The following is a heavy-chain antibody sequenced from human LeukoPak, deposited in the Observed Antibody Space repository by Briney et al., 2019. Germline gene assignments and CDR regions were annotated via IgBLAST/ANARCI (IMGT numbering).Heavy chain of an antibody. V-gene: IGHV4-59*01. CDR3: ARGARGWLQWGYFDY. Sequence: SETLSLTCTVSGGSISSYYWSWIRQPPGKGLEWIGYIYYSGSTNYNPSLKSRVTISVDTSKNQFSLKLSSVTAADTAVYYCARGARGWLQWGYFDYWGQGTLVTVSS. J-gene: IGHJ4*02. D-gene: IGHD5-24*01. CDR1: GGSISSYY. CDR2: IYYSGST.